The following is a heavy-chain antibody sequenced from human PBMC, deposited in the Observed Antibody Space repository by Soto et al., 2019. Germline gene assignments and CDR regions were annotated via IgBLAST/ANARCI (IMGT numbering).Heavy chain of an antibody. D-gene: IGHD6-13*01. CDR3: AGLAAAGRGGAFDI. V-gene: IGHV1-69*06. Sequence: GASVKVSCKESGGTFSSYAISWVRQAPGQGLEWMGGIIPIFGTANYAQKFQGRVTITADKSTSTAYMELSSLRSEDTAVYYWAGLAAAGRGGAFDIWGQGTMVTVS. CDR2: IIPIFGTA. J-gene: IGHJ3*02. CDR1: GGTFSSYA.